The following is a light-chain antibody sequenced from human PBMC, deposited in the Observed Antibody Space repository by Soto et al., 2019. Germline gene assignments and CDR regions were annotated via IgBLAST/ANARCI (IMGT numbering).Light chain of an antibody. CDR2: DAS. CDR3: LQHSSYPLT. V-gene: IGKV1-17*03. CDR1: QGISSW. J-gene: IGKJ3*01. Sequence: DIQITQSPSSVSASVGDRVTITCRVSQGISSWLAWYQQKPGKVPKRLIYDASSLQSGVPSRFSGSGSGTEFTLTISSLQPEDFASYYCLQHSSYPLTFGPGTKVDV.